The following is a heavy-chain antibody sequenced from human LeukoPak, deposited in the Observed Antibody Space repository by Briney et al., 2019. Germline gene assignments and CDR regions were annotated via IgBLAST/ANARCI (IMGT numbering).Heavy chain of an antibody. D-gene: IGHD2-15*01. V-gene: IGHV3-21*01. CDR2: ISTSSSYI. CDR3: ARGGFCSGGSCPVDYYYYMDV. CDR1: GFTFSTYS. J-gene: IGHJ6*03. Sequence: GGSLRLSCAASGFTFSTYSMNWVRQAPGKGLEWVSFISTSSSYIYYADSVKGRFTISRDNSKNSLYLQMNSLRAEDTAVYYCARGGFCSGGSCPVDYYYYMDVWGKGTTVTVSS.